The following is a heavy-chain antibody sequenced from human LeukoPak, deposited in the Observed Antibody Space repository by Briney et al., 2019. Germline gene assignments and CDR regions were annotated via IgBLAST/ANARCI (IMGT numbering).Heavy chain of an antibody. Sequence: SETLSLTCTVSGGSISSGSYYWSWIRQPAGKGLEWIGRIYTSGSTNYNPSLKSRVTMSVDTSKNQFSLKLSSVTAADTAVYYCARDRVDYYDSSGYYLTALDWGQGTLVTVSS. CDR2: IYTSGST. CDR3: ARDRVDYYDSSGYYLTALD. V-gene: IGHV4-61*02. D-gene: IGHD3-22*01. CDR1: GGSISSGSYY. J-gene: IGHJ4*02.